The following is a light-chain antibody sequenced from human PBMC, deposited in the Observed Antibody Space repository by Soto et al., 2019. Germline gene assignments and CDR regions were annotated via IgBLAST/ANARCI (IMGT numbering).Light chain of an antibody. V-gene: IGLV6-57*02. CDR3: QSYDSNKHVV. CDR2: EDN. CDR1: SGSIASNY. J-gene: IGLJ2*01. Sequence: NFMLTQPHSVSASPGQTVTLSCTGSSGSIASNYVQWYQQRPGSAPTPVIYEDNQRPSEVPDRFSASIDSSSNSASLTISVLKTEDEADYYGQSYDSNKHVVFGGGTKLTVL.